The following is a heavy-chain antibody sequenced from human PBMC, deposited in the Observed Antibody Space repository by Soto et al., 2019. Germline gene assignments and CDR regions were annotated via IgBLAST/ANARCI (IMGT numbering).Heavy chain of an antibody. CDR3: ARDSCVPTHSSSCLSGYYYYYYGMDV. V-gene: IGHV3-30-3*01. D-gene: IGHD6-13*01. Sequence: QVQLVESGGGVVQPGRSLRLSCAASGFTFSSYAMHWVRQAPGKGLEWVAVISYDASNKYYADSVKGRFTISRDNSKNTLYLQMNSLRAEDTAVYYCARDSCVPTHSSSCLSGYYYYYYGMDVWGQGTTVTVSS. J-gene: IGHJ6*02. CDR2: ISYDASNK. CDR1: GFTFSSYA.